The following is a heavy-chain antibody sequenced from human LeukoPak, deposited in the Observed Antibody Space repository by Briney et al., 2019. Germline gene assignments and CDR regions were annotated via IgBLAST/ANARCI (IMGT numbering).Heavy chain of an antibody. J-gene: IGHJ6*03. CDR1: GFTFSDYY. CDR3: ARYYDFWSSYSSYYYMDV. V-gene: IGHV3-11*04. CDR2: ISSSGSTK. D-gene: IGHD3-3*01. Sequence: GGSLRLSCAASGFTFSDYYMNWIRQAPGKGLEWVSYISSSGSTKYYADSVKGRFTISRDNAKNSLYLQMNSLRAEDTAVYYCARYYDFWSSYSSYYYMDVWGKGTTVTVSS.